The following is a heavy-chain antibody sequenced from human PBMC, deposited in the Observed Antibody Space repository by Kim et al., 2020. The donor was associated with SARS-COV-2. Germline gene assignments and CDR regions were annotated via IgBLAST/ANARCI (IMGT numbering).Heavy chain of an antibody. J-gene: IGHJ5*02. D-gene: IGHD6-13*01. Sequence: SETLSLTCAVSGGSISSSNWWSWVRQPPGKGLEWIGEIYHSGSTNSNPSLKSRVTILVDKSKNQFYLKLSSVTAADTAVYYCARAPGIAAAGTSDWFAPWGQGTLVTVSS. V-gene: IGHV4-4*02. CDR1: GGSISSSNW. CDR3: ARAPGIAAAGTSDWFAP. CDR2: IYHSGST.